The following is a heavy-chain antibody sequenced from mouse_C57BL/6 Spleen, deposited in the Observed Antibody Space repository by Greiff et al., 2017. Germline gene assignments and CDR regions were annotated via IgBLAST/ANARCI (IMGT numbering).Heavy chain of an antibody. CDR3: ARSAYDGYPFAY. CDR1: GYTFTSYW. J-gene: IGHJ3*01. CDR2: IDPNSGGT. V-gene: IGHV1-72*01. D-gene: IGHD2-3*01. Sequence: QVQLQQPGAELVKPGASVKLSCKASGYTFTSYWMHWVKQRPGRGLEWIGRIDPNSGGTKYNEKFKSKATLIVDKHSSTAYMQLSSLTSKDSAVYYCARSAYDGYPFAYWGQGTLVTVSA.